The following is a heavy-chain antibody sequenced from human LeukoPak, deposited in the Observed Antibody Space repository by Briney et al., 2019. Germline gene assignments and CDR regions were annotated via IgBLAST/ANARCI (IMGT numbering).Heavy chain of an antibody. CDR2: INHSGRT. D-gene: IGHD2-8*01. CDR1: GVSLSGYY. CDR3: AKEGNGLKYFDY. V-gene: IGHV4-34*01. J-gene: IGHJ4*02. Sequence: SETLSLTCAVSGVSLSGYYWGWIRQTPGKGLEWIGEINHSGRTNYNPSLKSRVTISADTSKNQFSLELRSVTAADTAVYYCAKEGNGLKYFDYWGQGTLVTVSS.